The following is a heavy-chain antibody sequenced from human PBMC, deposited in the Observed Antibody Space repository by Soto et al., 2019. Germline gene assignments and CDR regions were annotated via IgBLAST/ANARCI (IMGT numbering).Heavy chain of an antibody. CDR2: ISSSSGTT. CDR3: AKDLDYGYFDY. J-gene: IGHJ4*02. CDR1: GFTFSTYG. D-gene: IGHD3-10*01. V-gene: IGHV3-48*01. Sequence: GGSLRLSCVASGFTFSTYGMNWVRQAPGKGLEWISYISSSSGTTNYADSVKGRFTISRDNAKNTLYLQMNSLRAEDTAVYYCAKDLDYGYFDYWGQGTLVTVSS.